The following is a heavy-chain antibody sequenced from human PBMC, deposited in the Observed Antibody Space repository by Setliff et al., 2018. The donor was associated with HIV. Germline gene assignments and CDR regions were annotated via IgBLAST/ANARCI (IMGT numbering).Heavy chain of an antibody. J-gene: IGHJ3*02. CDR1: GGTFSTYV. CDR2: IIAMFGTA. Sequence: SVKVSCKASGGTFSTYVITWVRQAPGQGLEWMGGIIAMFGTANYAQKFQDRVTITADESTSTAYMELSRLRSEDTAVYYCARSLRYCSADGCFSGWVYDAFDIWGRGTMVTVSS. V-gene: IGHV1-69*13. CDR3: ARSLRYCSADGCFSGWVYDAFDI. D-gene: IGHD2-15*01.